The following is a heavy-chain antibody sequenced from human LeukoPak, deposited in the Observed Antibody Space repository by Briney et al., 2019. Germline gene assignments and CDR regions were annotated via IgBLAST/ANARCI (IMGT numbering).Heavy chain of an antibody. D-gene: IGHD3-9*01. V-gene: IGHV1-2*02. CDR3: ARASDILNWFDP. J-gene: IGHJ5*02. Sequence: ASVKVSCKVSGYTLTELSMHWVRQAPGQGLEWMGWINPNSGGTNYAQKFQGRVTMTRDTSISTAYMELSRLRSDDTAVYYCARASDILNWFDPWAREPWSPSPQ. CDR2: INPNSGGT. CDR1: GYTLTELS.